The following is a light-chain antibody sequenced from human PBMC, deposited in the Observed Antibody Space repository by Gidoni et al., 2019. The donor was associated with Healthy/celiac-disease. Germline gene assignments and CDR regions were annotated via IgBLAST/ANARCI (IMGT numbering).Light chain of an antibody. CDR1: HGISSY. Sequence: DIQLTQSPSVLSASVGDRVTITCRASHGISSYLAWYQQKPGKAPKLLIYAASTLQSGVPSRFSGSGSWTEFSLTISSLQPEDFATYYCQQLNSYHPLYTFGQGTKLEIK. J-gene: IGKJ2*01. CDR2: AAS. V-gene: IGKV1-9*01. CDR3: QQLNSYHPLYT.